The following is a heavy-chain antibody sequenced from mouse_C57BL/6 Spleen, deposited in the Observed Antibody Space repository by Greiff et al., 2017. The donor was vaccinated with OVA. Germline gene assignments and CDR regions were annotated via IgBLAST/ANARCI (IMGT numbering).Heavy chain of an antibody. V-gene: IGHV1-15*01. CDR1: GYTFTDYE. J-gene: IGHJ4*01. CDR2: IDPETGGT. CDR3: TTPLDAMDY. Sequence: VQLVESGAELVRPGASVTLSCKASGYTFTDYEMHWVKQTPVHGLEWIGAIDPETGGTAYNQKFKGKAILTADKSSSTAYMELRSLTSEDSAVYYYTTPLDAMDYWGQGTSVTVSS.